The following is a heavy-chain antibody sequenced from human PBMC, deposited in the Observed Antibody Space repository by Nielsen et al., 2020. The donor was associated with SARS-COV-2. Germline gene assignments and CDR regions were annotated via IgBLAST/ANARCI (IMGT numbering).Heavy chain of an antibody. CDR3: ARDHVVVTAIPDY. Sequence: GESLKISCAASGFNFNNYAMNWVRQAPGKGLEWISDISKTSTRIYYADSVKGRITVSRDNAKNSLYLQMNSLRAEDTAVYYCARDHVVVTAIPDYWGQGTLVTVSS. D-gene: IGHD2-21*02. CDR2: ISKTSTRI. V-gene: IGHV3-21*04. J-gene: IGHJ4*02. CDR1: GFNFNNYA.